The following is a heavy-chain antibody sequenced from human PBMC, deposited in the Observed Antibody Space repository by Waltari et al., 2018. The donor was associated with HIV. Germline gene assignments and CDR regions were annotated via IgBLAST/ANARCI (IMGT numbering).Heavy chain of an antibody. J-gene: IGHJ5*02. CDR2: VYYSGST. CDR1: GGSVSNGSYY. D-gene: IGHD3-3*01. CDR3: ARFYPDTIFGANWFDP. V-gene: IGHV4-61*01. Sequence: QVQLQESGPGLVKPSETLSLTCTVSGGSVSNGSYYWSWIRQPPGKGLEWIGYVYYSGSTKDTPSLESRVTISIDTSKNQFSLKMNSVTAADTAVFYCARFYPDTIFGANWFDPWGQGTLVTVSS.